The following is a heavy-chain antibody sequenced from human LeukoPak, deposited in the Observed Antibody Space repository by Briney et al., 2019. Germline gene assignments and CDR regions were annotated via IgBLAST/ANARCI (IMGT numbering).Heavy chain of an antibody. V-gene: IGHV1-46*01. CDR1: GYTFTSYY. J-gene: IGHJ5*02. CDR2: INPSGGST. CDR3: ARDGFVGGYCSSTSCRVFDP. D-gene: IGHD2-2*01. Sequence: ASVKVSCKASGYTFTSYYMHWVRQAPGQGLEWMGIINPSGGSTSYARKFQGRVTMTRDMSTSTVYMELSSLRSEDTAVYYCARDGFVGGYCSSTSCRVFDPWGQGTLVTVSS.